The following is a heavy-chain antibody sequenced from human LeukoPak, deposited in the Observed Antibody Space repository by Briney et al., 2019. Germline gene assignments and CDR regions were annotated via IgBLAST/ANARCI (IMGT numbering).Heavy chain of an antibody. CDR2: ISGSGGST. D-gene: IGHD6-19*01. CDR1: GFTFSSYA. V-gene: IGHV3-23*01. J-gene: IGHJ1*01. CDR3: AKGEQGLYSEYFQH. Sequence: PGASLRLSCAASGFTFSSYAMSWVRQAPGKGLEWVSAISGSGGSTYYADSVKGRFTISRDNSKNTLYLQMNSLRAEGTAVYYCAKGEQGLYSEYFQHWGQGTLVTVSS.